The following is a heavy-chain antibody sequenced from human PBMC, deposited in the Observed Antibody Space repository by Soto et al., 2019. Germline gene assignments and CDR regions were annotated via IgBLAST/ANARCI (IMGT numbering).Heavy chain of an antibody. Sequence: PRASVKVSCKASGYTFTSYGISWVRQAPGQGLEWMGWISAYNGNTNYAQKLQGRVTMTTDTSTSTAYMELRSLRSDDTAVYYCARDHSREYGSGSYYSIVGYWGQGTLVTVSS. V-gene: IGHV1-18*01. D-gene: IGHD3-10*01. CDR3: ARDHSREYGSGSYYSIVGY. CDR1: GYTFTSYG. CDR2: ISAYNGNT. J-gene: IGHJ4*02.